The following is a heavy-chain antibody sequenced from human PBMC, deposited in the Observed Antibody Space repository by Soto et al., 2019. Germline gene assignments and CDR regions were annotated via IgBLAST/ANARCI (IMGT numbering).Heavy chain of an antibody. D-gene: IGHD3-9*01. Sequence: PGGSLRLSCAASGFTSSNYAMSWVRQAPGKGLEWVSTISGSGDSTYYADSVKGRFTISRDNSRNTLYLQMNSLRAEDTAVYYCAKALRYFDWLLRPWNSMDVWGQGTTVTVS. CDR2: ISGSGDST. CDR3: AKALRYFDWLLRPWNSMDV. V-gene: IGHV3-23*01. J-gene: IGHJ6*02. CDR1: GFTSSNYA.